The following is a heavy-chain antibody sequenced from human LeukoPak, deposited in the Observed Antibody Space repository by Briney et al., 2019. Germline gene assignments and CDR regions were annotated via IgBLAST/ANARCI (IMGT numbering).Heavy chain of an antibody. CDR2: ISSSSSYI. J-gene: IGHJ6*02. D-gene: IGHD3-10*01. Sequence: GGSLRLSCAASGFTFSSYAMSWVRQAPGKGLEWVSSISSSSSYIYYADSVKGRFTISRDNAKNSLYLQMNSLRAEDTAVYYCARVGQPDYYGSGSYLRWYYGMDVWGQGTTVTVSS. CDR1: GFTFSSYA. CDR3: ARVGQPDYYGSGSYLRWYYGMDV. V-gene: IGHV3-21*01.